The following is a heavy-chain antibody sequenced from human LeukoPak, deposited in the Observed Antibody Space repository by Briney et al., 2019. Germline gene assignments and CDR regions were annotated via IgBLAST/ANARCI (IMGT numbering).Heavy chain of an antibody. J-gene: IGHJ3*02. V-gene: IGHV1-69*05. Sequence: SVKVSCKASGGTFSSYAISWVRQAPGQGLEWMGGIIPIFGTANYAQKFQGRVTITTDESMSTAYMELSSLRSEDTAAYYCARSSQRDYDFWSGYEGAFDIWGQGTMVTVSS. CDR1: GGTFSSYA. CDR3: ARSSQRDYDFWSGYEGAFDI. D-gene: IGHD3-3*01. CDR2: IIPIFGTA.